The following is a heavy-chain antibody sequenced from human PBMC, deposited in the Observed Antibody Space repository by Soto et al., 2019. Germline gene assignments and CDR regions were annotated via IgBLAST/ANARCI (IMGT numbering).Heavy chain of an antibody. CDR1: GYTFTSYG. CDR2: ISAYNGNT. J-gene: IGHJ6*02. CDR3: AKVLDRRFGELLCQSDYCGRRV. V-gene: IGHV1-18*01. Sequence: ASVKVSCKASGYTFTSYGISWVRQAPGQGLEWMGWISAYNGNTNYAQKLQGRVTMTTDTSTSTAYIKLRSLRSDDTAVYYCAKVLDRRFGELLCQSDYCGRRVCGQGSTVTV. D-gene: IGHD3-10*01.